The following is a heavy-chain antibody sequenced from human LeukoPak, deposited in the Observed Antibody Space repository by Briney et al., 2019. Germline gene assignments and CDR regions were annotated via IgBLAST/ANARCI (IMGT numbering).Heavy chain of an antibody. J-gene: IGHJ3*02. Sequence: SETLSLTCTVSVGSFSSYYWNWARQPPGKGLEWIGFIYYGGSTDYNPSLKSRVTISADTSKNQFSLKLSSVTAADTAVYYCARHWGQSDAFDIWGQGTMVTVSS. CDR2: IYYGGST. D-gene: IGHD3-16*01. CDR1: VGSFSSYY. CDR3: ARHWGQSDAFDI. V-gene: IGHV4-59*08.